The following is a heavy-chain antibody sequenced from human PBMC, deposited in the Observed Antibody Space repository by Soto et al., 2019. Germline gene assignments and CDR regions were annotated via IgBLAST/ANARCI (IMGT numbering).Heavy chain of an antibody. CDR3: AREFVTNSGYWDQGHFDC. V-gene: IGHV1-3*01. CDR2: INAGNGDT. Sequence: LEWMGWINAGNGDTKYSQKFQGRVTITRDTSASTAYLELSSLRSEDTAVFYCAREFVTNSGYWDQGHFDCWGQGTLVTV. D-gene: IGHD5-12*01. J-gene: IGHJ4*02.